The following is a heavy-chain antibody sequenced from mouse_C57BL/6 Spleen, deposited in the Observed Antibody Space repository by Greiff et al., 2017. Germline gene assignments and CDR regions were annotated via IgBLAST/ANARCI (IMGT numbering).Heavy chain of an antibody. D-gene: IGHD1-1*01. Sequence: VQLQQSGTELVKPGASVKLSCKASGYTFTSYWMPWVKQRPGQGLEWIGNINPSNGGTNYNEKFKSKATLTVDKSSSTAYMQLSSLTSEDSAVYYCARIEEYYYGSSLDYWGQGTTLTVAS. V-gene: IGHV1-53*01. J-gene: IGHJ2*01. CDR2: INPSNGGT. CDR1: GYTFTSYW. CDR3: ARIEEYYYGSSLDY.